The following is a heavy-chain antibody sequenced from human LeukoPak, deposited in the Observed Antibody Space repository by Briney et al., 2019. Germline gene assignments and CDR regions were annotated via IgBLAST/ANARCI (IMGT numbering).Heavy chain of an antibody. CDR1: GGSMTSYY. D-gene: IGHD3-22*01. J-gene: IGHJ3*02. Sequence: SSETLSLTCTVSGGSMTSYYWSWIRQPPGKGLEWIGYIYYSGSTNYNPSLKSRVTISVDTSKNQFSLKLSSVTAADTAVYYCARDGDSSGYYVSDAFDIWGQGTMVTVSS. CDR2: IYYSGST. CDR3: ARDGDSSGYYVSDAFDI. V-gene: IGHV4-59*01.